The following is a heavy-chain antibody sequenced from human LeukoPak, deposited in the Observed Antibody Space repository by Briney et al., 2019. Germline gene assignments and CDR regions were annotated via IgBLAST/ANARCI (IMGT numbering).Heavy chain of an antibody. D-gene: IGHD6-13*01. J-gene: IGHJ4*02. CDR3: AKDDSSSWFDY. CDR2: IWYDGSNK. CDR1: GFTFSSYG. V-gene: IGHV3-30*02. Sequence: GGSLRLSCAASGFTFSSYGMHWVRQAPGKGLEWVAVIWYDGSNKYYADSVKGRFTISRDNSKNTLYLQMNSLRAEDTAVYYCAKDDSSSWFDYWGQGTLVTVSS.